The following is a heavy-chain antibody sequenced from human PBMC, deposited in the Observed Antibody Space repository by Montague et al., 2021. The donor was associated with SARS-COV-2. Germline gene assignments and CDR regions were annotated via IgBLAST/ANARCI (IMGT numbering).Heavy chain of an antibody. Sequence: SETLSLTCTVSGGSISNYYWSWIRQPPGKGLEWIGYINYSGSTNYNPSLKSRVTISVDTSKSQFSLKLTSVTAADTAIYYCARDRFDFGAGRQGTIDFWGQGTLVTVSS. D-gene: IGHD3-10*01. V-gene: IGHV4-59*12. CDR2: INYSGST. J-gene: IGHJ4*02. CDR1: GGSISNYY. CDR3: ARDRFDFGAGRQGTIDF.